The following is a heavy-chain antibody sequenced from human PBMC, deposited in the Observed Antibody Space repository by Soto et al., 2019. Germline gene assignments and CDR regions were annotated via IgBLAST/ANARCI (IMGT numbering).Heavy chain of an antibody. CDR3: ARDCLASYCSSTSPLDY. Sequence: QVQLVQSGAEVKKPGASVKVSCKASGYTFTSYGISWVRQAPGQGLEWVGWISAYNGNTNYAQKLQGRVTMTTDTSTSTAYMELRSLRSDDTAVYYCARDCLASYCSSTSPLDYWGQGTLVTVSS. D-gene: IGHD2-2*01. CDR1: GYTFTSYG. J-gene: IGHJ4*02. V-gene: IGHV1-18*01. CDR2: ISAYNGNT.